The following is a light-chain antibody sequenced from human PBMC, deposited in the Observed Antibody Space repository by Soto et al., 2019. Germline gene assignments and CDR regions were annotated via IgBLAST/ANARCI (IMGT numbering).Light chain of an antibody. CDR3: QKIVNPPCT. CDR2: NVS. Sequence: DIQMTQSPSSLSASVGDRVTITCQASQDISNYLNWYQHKPGKAPKLLIYNVSNLETGVPSRFRGSGSGTDFTITISSLQPDDIATYHCQKIVNPPCTFGQGTKVEIK. CDR1: QDISNY. V-gene: IGKV1-33*01. J-gene: IGKJ1*01.